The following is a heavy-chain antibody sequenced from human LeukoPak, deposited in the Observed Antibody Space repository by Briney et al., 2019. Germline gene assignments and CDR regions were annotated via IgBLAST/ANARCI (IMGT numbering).Heavy chain of an antibody. V-gene: IGHV1-8*01. CDR1: RYTFTSCD. CDR2: MNPNTGRT. CDR3: ARLAETPDYYSNGGYFYLGY. J-gene: IGHJ4*02. D-gene: IGHD3-22*01. Sequence: ASVKVSCKASRYTFTSCDINWVREAAGQGLEWMGWMNPNTGRTGYAQKFQGRVTMTRDTSITTAYMELTSLSYEDTAVYYCARLAETPDYYSNGGYFYLGYWGQGTPVTVSS.